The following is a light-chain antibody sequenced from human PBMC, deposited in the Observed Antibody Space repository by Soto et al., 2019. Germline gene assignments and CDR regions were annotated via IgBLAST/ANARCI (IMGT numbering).Light chain of an antibody. CDR3: QHNNSNPHA. V-gene: IGKV1-5*01. Sequence: ETQKTVSLPSLCVSIGDRDTLTWRASQSISNCLGWYQQEPGTAPKLLIYDASSLQGGVPSRFSGSGSGTEFTLTIGSLQPDDFATYYCQHNNSNPHAFGQGTKLEIK. CDR1: QSISNC. CDR2: DAS. J-gene: IGKJ5*01.